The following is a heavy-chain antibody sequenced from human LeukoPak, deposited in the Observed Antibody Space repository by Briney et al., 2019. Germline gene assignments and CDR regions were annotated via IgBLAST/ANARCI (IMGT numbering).Heavy chain of an antibody. V-gene: IGHV3-30*03. CDR1: GFTFSSYG. Sequence: PGGSLRLSCAASGFTFSSYGMHWVRQAPGKGLEWVAVISYDGSNKYYADSVKGRFTISRDNSKNTLYLQMNSLRAEDTAVYYCARDPEADWFDPWGQGTLVTVSS. J-gene: IGHJ5*02. CDR3: ARDPEADWFDP. CDR2: ISYDGSNK.